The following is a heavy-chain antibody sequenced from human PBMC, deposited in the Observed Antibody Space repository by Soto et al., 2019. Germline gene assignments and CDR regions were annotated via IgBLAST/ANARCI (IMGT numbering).Heavy chain of an antibody. CDR3: AKDFALRFLEWSLPSYASYYWLHGLAD. J-gene: IGHJ6*01. V-gene: IGHV1-46*01. CDR1: GYPFTSYY. CDR2: INPSGGST. Sequence: ASVKISCKASGYPFTSYYMHWVRQAPGQGLEWMGIINPSGGSTSYAQKFQGRVTMTRDTSTSTVYMELSSLRSEDLAVYYSAKDFALRFLEWSLPSYASYYWLHGLADSGPGTPVTTSS. D-gene: IGHD3-3*01.